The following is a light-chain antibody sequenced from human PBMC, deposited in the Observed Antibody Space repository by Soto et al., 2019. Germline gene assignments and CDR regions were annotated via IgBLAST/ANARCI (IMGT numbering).Light chain of an antibody. CDR1: QNINSRY. J-gene: IGKJ4*01. Sequence: ENVLTQSPGTLSFSPEERATLSFRASQNINSRYLAWYLRKGGQAPRSLIFGASSRAKDTPDRISGSGSATDFTLTISRLEPEDSAVYYCQQYGSSPLPFGGGTKV. CDR2: GAS. V-gene: IGKV3-20*01. CDR3: QQYGSSPLP.